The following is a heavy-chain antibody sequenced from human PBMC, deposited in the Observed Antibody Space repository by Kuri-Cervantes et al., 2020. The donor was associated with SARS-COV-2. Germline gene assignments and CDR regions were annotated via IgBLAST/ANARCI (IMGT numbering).Heavy chain of an antibody. J-gene: IGHJ4*02. V-gene: IGHV3-49*04. CDR3: TRVKLLWFGEFS. CDR1: GVTFGGYV. Sequence: GEFLKIYCRGFGVTFGGYVMSWVRQGPGKGVELVGFIRSKGYGGTTEYAVSVKGRFTISRDDSKSIAYLQMNSLKNEDTAVYYCTRVKLLWFGEFSWGQGTLVTVSS. D-gene: IGHD3-10*01. CDR2: IRSKGYGGTT.